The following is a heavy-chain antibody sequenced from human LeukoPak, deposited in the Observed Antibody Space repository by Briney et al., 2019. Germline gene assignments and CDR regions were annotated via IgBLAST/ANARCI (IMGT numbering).Heavy chain of an antibody. CDR1: GFTFSSYS. D-gene: IGHD6-13*01. CDR2: ISSSSSYI. J-gene: IGHJ4*02. Sequence: ESGGSLRLSCAASGFTFSSYSMNWVRQAPGKGLEWVSSISSSSSYIYYADSVKGRFTISRDNAKNSLYLQMNSLRAEDTAVYYCARIAAAGNHFDYWGQGTLVTVSS. CDR3: ARIAAAGNHFDY. V-gene: IGHV3-21*01.